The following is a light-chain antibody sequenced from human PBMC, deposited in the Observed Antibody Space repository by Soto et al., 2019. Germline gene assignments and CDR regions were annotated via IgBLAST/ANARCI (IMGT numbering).Light chain of an antibody. CDR2: GAS. V-gene: IGKV3-20*01. J-gene: IGKJ1*01. CDR1: QSVSSSY. CDR3: QQYGSSPRT. Sequence: EFGLSQSPGALSLSPGERATLSCRASQSVSSSYLAWYQQKPGQAPRLLIYGASSRATGIPDSFSGSGSGTDFTLTISRLEPEDFAVYYCQQYGSSPRTFGQGTKADIK.